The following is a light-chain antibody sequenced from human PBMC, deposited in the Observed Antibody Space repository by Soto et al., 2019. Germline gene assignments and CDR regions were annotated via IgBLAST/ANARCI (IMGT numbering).Light chain of an antibody. Sequence: EIVLTQSPATLSFSPGEIATLSCRASQSIGIYVAWYQQNPGQALRLLIYDASNKATGIPARFSGSGSGTDFTLTISSLEPEDFAFSYGQQRNDWPWTFGQGTQVEIK. V-gene: IGKV3-11*01. CDR3: QQRNDWPWT. CDR2: DAS. CDR1: QSIGIY. J-gene: IGKJ1*01.